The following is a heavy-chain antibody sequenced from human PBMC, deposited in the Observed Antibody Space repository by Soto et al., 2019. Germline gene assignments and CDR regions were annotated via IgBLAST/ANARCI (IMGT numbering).Heavy chain of an antibody. CDR2: MNTDGSAQ. V-gene: IGHV3-7*01. D-gene: IGHD2-8*01. Sequence: EVQLVESGGGLVQPGGSLRLSCAASGFSFSSYWINWVRQAPGKGLEWVANMNTDGSAQYYVDSVKGRFTISRDNAESWVSLELNSLRDEEGAGYYCVYGRGYWGQGTLVTVSS. CDR1: GFSFSSYW. J-gene: IGHJ4*02. CDR3: VYGRGY.